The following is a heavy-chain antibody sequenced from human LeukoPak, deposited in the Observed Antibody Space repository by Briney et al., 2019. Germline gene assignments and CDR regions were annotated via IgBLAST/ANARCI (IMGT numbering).Heavy chain of an antibody. D-gene: IGHD3-16*01. CDR3: ARYEDSFYFHY. CDR1: GYNFTSSW. V-gene: IGHV5-51*01. J-gene: IGHJ4*02. CDR2: IYPGDSDT. Sequence: GESLKISCKGSGYNFTSSWIGWVRQMPGKGLEWMGIIYPGDSDTRYSPSSQGQVTISADKSISTAYLQWSSLKASDTAMYYCARYEDSFYFHYWGQGTLVTVSS.